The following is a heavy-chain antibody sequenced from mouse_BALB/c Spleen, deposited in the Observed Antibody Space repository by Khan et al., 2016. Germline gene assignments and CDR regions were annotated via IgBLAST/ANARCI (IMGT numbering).Heavy chain of an antibody. CDR2: IWSDGST. CDR1: GFSLISYG. V-gene: IGHV2-6-2*01. Sequence: QVQLKESGPDLVAPSQSLSITCTVSGFSLISYGVHWVRQPPGKGLEWLVVIWSDGSTTYNSALKSRLSISKDNSKSQVFLKMNSLQTDDTARYYCARHGGTTMDYWGQGTSVTVSS. D-gene: IGHD1-1*01. CDR3: ARHGGTTMDY. J-gene: IGHJ4*01.